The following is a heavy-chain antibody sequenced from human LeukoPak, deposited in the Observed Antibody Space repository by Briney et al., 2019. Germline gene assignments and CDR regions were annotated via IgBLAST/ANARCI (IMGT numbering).Heavy chain of an antibody. D-gene: IGHD6-19*01. CDR3: ARVPPQWLVGYYYGMDV. J-gene: IGHJ6*02. CDR1: GYTFTGYY. CDR2: INPNSGGT. Sequence: ASVKVSCKAPGYTFTGYYMHWVRQAPGQGLEWMGWINPNSGGTNYAQKFQGRVTMTRDTSISTAYMELSRLRSDDTAVYYCARVPPQWLVGYYYGMDVWGQGTTVTVSS. V-gene: IGHV1-2*02.